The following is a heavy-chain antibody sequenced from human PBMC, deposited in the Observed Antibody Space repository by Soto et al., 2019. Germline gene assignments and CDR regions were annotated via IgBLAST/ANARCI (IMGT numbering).Heavy chain of an antibody. J-gene: IGHJ4*02. D-gene: IGHD1-7*01. V-gene: IGHV4-30-2*01. Sequence: PSETLSLTCAVSGGSISSGGYSWSWIRQPPGKGLEWIGYIYHSGSTYYNPSLKSRVTISVDRSKNQFSLKLSSVTAEDTAVYYCVRGELRPRFDSWGQGTLVTVSS. CDR3: VRGELRPRFDS. CDR2: IYHSGST. CDR1: GGSISSGGYS.